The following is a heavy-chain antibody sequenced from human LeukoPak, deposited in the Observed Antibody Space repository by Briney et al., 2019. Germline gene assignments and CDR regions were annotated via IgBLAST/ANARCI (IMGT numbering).Heavy chain of an antibody. CDR2: IRSKANSYST. CDR3: TRQDYYDSSGYEGYFDY. CDR1: GFTFSGSA. J-gene: IGHJ4*02. V-gene: IGHV3-73*01. Sequence: PGGSLRLSCAASGFTFSGSAMHWVRQASGKGLEWVGRIRSKANSYSTAYAASVKGMFTISRDDSKNTAYLQMNSLKTEDTAVYYCTRQDYYDSSGYEGYFDYWGQGTLVTVSS. D-gene: IGHD3-22*01.